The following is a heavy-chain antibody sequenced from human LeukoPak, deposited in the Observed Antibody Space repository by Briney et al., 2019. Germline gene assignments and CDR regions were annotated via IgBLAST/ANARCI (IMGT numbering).Heavy chain of an antibody. CDR2: ISSDSATK. CDR1: GFTFSTYA. Sequence: SGGSLRLSCAASGFTFSTYAMSWVRQAPGKGLEWVSYISSDSATKYYADSVKGRFTISRDNAKDSLYLQMNSLRAEDTAVYYCARGDSGSKDWGQGTLVTVSS. J-gene: IGHJ4*02. CDR3: ARGDSGSKD. D-gene: IGHD5-12*01. V-gene: IGHV3-48*01.